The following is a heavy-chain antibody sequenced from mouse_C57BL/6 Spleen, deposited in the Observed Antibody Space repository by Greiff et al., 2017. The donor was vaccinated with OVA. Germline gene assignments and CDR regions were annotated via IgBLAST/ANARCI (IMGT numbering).Heavy chain of an antibody. D-gene: IGHD2-4*01. Sequence: QVQLMQPGAELVKPGASVKMSCKASGYTFPSYWITWVKQRPGQGLEWIGDIYPGRGSPNYNEKLQSMATLTVDPSSSTAYMQHSSLTSEDSAVYYCARSLNDYDGSFAYWGKGTLVTVSA. CDR3: ARSLNDYDGSFAY. CDR2: IYPGRGSP. CDR1: GYTFPSYW. V-gene: IGHV1-55*01. J-gene: IGHJ3*01.